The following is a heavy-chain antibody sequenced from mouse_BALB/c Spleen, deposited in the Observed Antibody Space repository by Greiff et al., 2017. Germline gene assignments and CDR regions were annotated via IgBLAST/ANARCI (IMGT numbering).Heavy chain of an antibody. CDR3: ARRVLDPWYFDV. Sequence: QVQLQQSGAELVRPGTSVKISCKASGYTFTNYWLGWVKQRPGHGLEWIGDIYPGGGYTNYNEKFKGKATLTADTSSSTAYMQLSSLTSEDSAVYFCARRVLDPWYFDVWGAGTTVTVSS. CDR2: IYPGGGYT. V-gene: IGHV1-63*02. CDR1: GYTFTNYW. D-gene: IGHD1-1*01. J-gene: IGHJ1*01.